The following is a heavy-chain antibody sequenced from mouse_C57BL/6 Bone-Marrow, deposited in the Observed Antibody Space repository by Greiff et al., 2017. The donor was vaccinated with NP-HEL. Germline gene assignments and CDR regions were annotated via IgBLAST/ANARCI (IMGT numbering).Heavy chain of an antibody. J-gene: IGHJ3*01. CDR3: ARFGTYYCNAFLAY. V-gene: IGHV1-53*01. CDR1: GYTFTSYW. Sequence: QVQLQQPGPELVQPGASVKLSCKASGYTFTSYWMHWVKQRPGQGLEWIGNINPSNGGTNYNEKFKSKATLTVDKSSSTAYMQLSSLTSDYSAVYYCARFGTYYCNAFLAYWGQGTLVTVAA. D-gene: IGHD2-10*01. CDR2: INPSNGGT.